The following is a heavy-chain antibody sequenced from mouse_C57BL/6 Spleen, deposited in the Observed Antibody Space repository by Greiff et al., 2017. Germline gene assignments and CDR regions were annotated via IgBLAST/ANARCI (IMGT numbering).Heavy chain of an antibody. Sequence: EVQLVESGGGLVQPGGSLSLSCAASGFTFTDYYMSWVRQPPGKALEWLGFIRNKANGYTTEYSASVKGRFTISRDNSQIILYLQMNALRAEDSATYYCASYIYYYFDYWGQGTTLTVSS. D-gene: IGHD1-1*01. CDR1: GFTFTDYY. V-gene: IGHV7-3*01. CDR3: ASYIYYYFDY. J-gene: IGHJ2*01. CDR2: IRNKANGYTT.